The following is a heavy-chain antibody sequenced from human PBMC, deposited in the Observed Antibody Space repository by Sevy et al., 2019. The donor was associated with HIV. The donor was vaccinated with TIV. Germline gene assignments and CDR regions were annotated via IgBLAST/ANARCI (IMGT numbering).Heavy chain of an antibody. D-gene: IGHD2-15*01. V-gene: IGHV1-18*01. CDR2: INTNNGNA. CDR3: AKDRGYCSGGSCYIQV. J-gene: IGHJ1*01. Sequence: ASVKVSCKGSGYPFTSFGISWVRQAPGQGLEWMGWINTNNGNANYAQKYQGRVIMTRDTSTSTAYMELRSLRSDDTAVYYCAKDRGYCSGGSCYIQVWGQGTLVTVSS. CDR1: GYPFTSFG.